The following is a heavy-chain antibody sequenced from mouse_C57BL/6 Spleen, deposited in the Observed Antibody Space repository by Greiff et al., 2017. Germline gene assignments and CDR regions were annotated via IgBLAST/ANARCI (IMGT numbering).Heavy chain of an antibody. Sequence: DVKLVESGGGLVQPGGSLSLSCAASGFTFTDYYMSWVRQPPGKALEWLGFIRNKANGYTTEYSAYVKGRFTISRDNSQSILYLQMNALGAEDSATYYCARYGGSSPFGYWGQGTTLTVSS. V-gene: IGHV7-3*01. CDR2: IRNKANGYTT. CDR1: GFTFTDYY. J-gene: IGHJ2*01. D-gene: IGHD1-1*01. CDR3: ARYGGSSPFGY.